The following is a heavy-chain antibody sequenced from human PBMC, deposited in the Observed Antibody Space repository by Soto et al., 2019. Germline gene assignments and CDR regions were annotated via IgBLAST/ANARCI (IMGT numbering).Heavy chain of an antibody. CDR3: ARAGAYSSSWYAN. CDR2: IYYSGIT. J-gene: IGHJ4*02. V-gene: IGHV4-59*01. Sequence: SETLSLTCTVSGGSISSYYWGWIRQPPGKGLEWIAYIYYSGITDYNPSLKSRVTISVDTSKNQFSLKLSSVTAADTAVYYCARAGAYSSSWYANWGQGTLVTVSS. CDR1: GGSISSYY. D-gene: IGHD6-13*01.